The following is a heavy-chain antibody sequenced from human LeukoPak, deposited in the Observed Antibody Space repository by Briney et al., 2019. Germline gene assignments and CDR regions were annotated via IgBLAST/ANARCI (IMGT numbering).Heavy chain of an antibody. V-gene: IGHV3-33*01. Sequence: YDGSNKYYADSVKGRFTISRDNSKNTLYLQMSSLRAEDTTVYSCARDGGYSYGPLEYYFDYWGQGTLVTVSS. CDR2: YDGSNK. CDR3: ARDGGYSYGPLEYYFDY. J-gene: IGHJ4*02. D-gene: IGHD5-18*01.